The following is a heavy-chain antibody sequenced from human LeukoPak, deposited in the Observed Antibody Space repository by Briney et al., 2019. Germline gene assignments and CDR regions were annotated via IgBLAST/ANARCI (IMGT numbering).Heavy chain of an antibody. D-gene: IGHD6-19*01. J-gene: IGHJ6*02. CDR3: ARVDRGPKTVAYKEVRPFHYYYGMDV. CDR2: IIPILGIA. Sequence: SVKVSCKASGGTFSSYAISWVRQAPGQGLEWMGRIIPILGIANYAQKFQGRVTITADKSTSTAYMELSSLRSEDTAVYYCARVDRGPKTVAYKEVRPFHYYYGMDVWGQGTTVTVSS. V-gene: IGHV1-69*04. CDR1: GGTFSSYA.